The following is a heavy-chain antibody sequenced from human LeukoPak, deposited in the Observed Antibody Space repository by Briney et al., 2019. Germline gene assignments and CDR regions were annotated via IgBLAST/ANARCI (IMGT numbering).Heavy chain of an antibody. CDR3: ARGITMVRGISVPNWFDP. D-gene: IGHD3-10*01. V-gene: IGHV4-34*01. J-gene: IGHJ5*02. CDR1: GGSFSGYY. Sequence: SETLSLTCAVYGGSFSGYYWSWIRQPPGKGLGWIGEINHSGSTNYNPSLKSRVTISVDTSKNQFSLKLSSVTAADTAVYYCARGITMVRGISVPNWFDPWGQGTLVTVSS. CDR2: INHSGST.